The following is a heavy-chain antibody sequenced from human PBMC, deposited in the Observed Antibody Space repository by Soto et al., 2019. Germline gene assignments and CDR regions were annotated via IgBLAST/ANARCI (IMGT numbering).Heavy chain of an antibody. J-gene: IGHJ4*02. CDR3: ARESGYSGYNPHYFDY. CDR2: INSDGSST. CDR1: GFTFSSYW. D-gene: IGHD5-12*01. V-gene: IGHV3-74*01. Sequence: GGSLRLSCAASGFTFSSYWMHWVRQAPGKGLVWVSRINSDGSSTSYADSVKGRFTISRDNAKNTLYLQMNSLRAEDTAVYYCARESGYSGYNPHYFDYWGQGTLVTVSS.